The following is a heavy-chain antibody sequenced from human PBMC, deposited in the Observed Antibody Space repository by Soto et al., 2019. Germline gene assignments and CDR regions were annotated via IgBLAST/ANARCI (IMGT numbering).Heavy chain of an antibody. CDR2: ISAYNGNT. D-gene: IGHD6-19*01. CDR1: GYTFTSYG. V-gene: IGHV1-18*01. J-gene: IGHJ6*02. Sequence: QVQLVQSGAEVKKPGASVKVSCKASGYTFTSYGISWVRQAPGQGLEWMGWISAYNGNTNYAQKLQGRVTMTTDTPTSTAYMELRSLSSDDTAVYYCAKGAGTPGYYYYGMDVWGQGTTVTVSS. CDR3: AKGAGTPGYYYYGMDV.